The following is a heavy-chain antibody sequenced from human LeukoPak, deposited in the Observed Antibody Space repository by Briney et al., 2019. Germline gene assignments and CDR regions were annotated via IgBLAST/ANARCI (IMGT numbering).Heavy chain of an antibody. J-gene: IGHJ5*02. V-gene: IGHV3-74*01. CDR3: VRGEYCSSTSCYYNWFDP. CDR2: INSDGSST. D-gene: IGHD2-2*01. Sequence: PGGSLRLSCAASGFTFSSYWMHWVRQAPGKGLVWVSRINSDGSSTNYADSVKGRFTISRDNAKNTLYLQMNSLRAEDTAVYYCVRGEYCSSTSCYYNWFDPRGQGTLVTVSS. CDR1: GFTFSSYW.